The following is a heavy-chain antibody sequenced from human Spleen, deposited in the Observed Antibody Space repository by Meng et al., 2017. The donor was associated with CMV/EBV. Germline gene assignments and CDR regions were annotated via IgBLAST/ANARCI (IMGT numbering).Heavy chain of an antibody. Sequence: SVKVSCKASGYTFTSYGISWVRQAPGQGLEWMGGIIPLYGRPNYAQKFQGRVTITADESTTTGYMELSRLRSEDTAVYYCARVHEYGYPWAMDVWGQGTTVTVSS. D-gene: IGHD4-17*01. CDR2: IIPLYGRP. V-gene: IGHV1-69*13. J-gene: IGHJ6*02. CDR1: GYTFTSYG. CDR3: ARVHEYGYPWAMDV.